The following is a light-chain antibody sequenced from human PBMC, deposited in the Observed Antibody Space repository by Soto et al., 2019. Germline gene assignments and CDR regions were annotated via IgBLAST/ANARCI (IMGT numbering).Light chain of an antibody. V-gene: IGKV3-20*01. CDR2: AAS. J-gene: IGKJ1*01. CDR3: QQYGSSPWT. CDR1: QSVSSSY. Sequence: EIVLTQSPGTLSLSPGERATLSCRASQSVSSSYLAWYQQKPGQAPRLLIYAASSRATGIPDRFSGGGSGXXXXLTISRLEPEDXAVYYCQQYGSSPWTFGQGTKVEIK.